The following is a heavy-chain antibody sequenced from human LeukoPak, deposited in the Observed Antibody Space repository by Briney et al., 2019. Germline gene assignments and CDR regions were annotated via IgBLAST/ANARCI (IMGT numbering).Heavy chain of an antibody. V-gene: IGHV3-30*18. J-gene: IGHJ6*02. Sequence: GGSLRLSCAASGFTFSNYGFHWVRQAPGKGLEWVAVIPYDGSNKYYADSVKGRFTISRDNSKNTLYLQMYTLRAEDTTVYYCAKEVGYGMDVWGQGTTVTVSS. D-gene: IGHD1-26*01. CDR3: AKEVGYGMDV. CDR1: GFTFSNYG. CDR2: IPYDGSNK.